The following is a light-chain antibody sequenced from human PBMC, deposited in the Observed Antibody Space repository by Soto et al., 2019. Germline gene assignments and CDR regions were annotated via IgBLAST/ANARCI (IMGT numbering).Light chain of an antibody. V-gene: IGKV3-11*01. J-gene: IGKJ5*01. CDR2: DAS. CDR3: QHRSIWPPP. Sequence: VVKNSPVTVSLSKGERATLSCRASQSVSSYLAWYQQKPGQAPRLLIYDASNRATGIPARFSGSGSGTDFTLTISSLEPEDFATYYCQHRSIWPPPFGQVARLDIK. CDR1: QSVSSY.